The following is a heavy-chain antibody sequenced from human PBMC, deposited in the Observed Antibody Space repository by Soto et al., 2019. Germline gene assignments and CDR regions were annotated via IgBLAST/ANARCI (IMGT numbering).Heavy chain of an antibody. CDR2: ISWNSGSI. V-gene: IGHV3-9*01. CDR3: AKDKGSSKAFDI. J-gene: IGHJ3*02. Sequence: EVQLVESGGGLVQPGRSLRLSCAASGFTFDDYAMHWVRQAPGKGLEWVSGISWNSGSIGYADSVKGRFTISRDNDKNSLYLQMNSLRAEDTALYYCAKDKGSSKAFDIWGQGTMVTVSS. CDR1: GFTFDDYA. D-gene: IGHD6-6*01.